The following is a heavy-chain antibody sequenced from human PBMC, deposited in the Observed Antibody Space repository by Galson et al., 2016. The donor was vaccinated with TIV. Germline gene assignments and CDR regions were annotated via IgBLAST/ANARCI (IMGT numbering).Heavy chain of an antibody. CDR3: ARDAGQIVGTLESYDSSGYCDK. Sequence: RLSCAASGFSFTAYGMHWVRQAPGKGLEWVAFIRYDGSDQHYADSVKGRFTISRDNSKNTLYLQLNSLRPEDMAVYYCARDAGQIVGTLESYDSSGYCDKWGQGTLVTVSS. V-gene: IGHV3-30*02. D-gene: IGHD3-22*01. J-gene: IGHJ4*02. CDR2: IRYDGSDQ. CDR1: GFSFTAYG.